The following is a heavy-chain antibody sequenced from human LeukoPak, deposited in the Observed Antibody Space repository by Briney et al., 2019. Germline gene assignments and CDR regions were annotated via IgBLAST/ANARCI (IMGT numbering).Heavy chain of an antibody. D-gene: IGHD3-16*02. CDR1: GFTFDDYA. CDR3: ARGSHGGDYVWGSYRPNDAFDI. V-gene: IGHV3-9*01. Sequence: GGSLRLSCAASGFTFDDYAMHWVRQAPGKGLEWVSGISWNSGSIGYADSVKGRFTISRDNAKNSLYLQMNSLRAEDTAVYYCARGSHGGDYVWGSYRPNDAFDIWGQGTMVTVSS. J-gene: IGHJ3*02. CDR2: ISWNSGSI.